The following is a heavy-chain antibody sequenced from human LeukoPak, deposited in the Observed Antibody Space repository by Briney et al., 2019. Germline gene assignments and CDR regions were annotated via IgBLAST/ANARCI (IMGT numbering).Heavy chain of an antibody. J-gene: IGHJ6*03. CDR3: ARDKGLRVRFSNYYYYMDV. V-gene: IGHV3-11*04. CDR1: GFTFSDYY. CDR2: ISSSGSTI. D-gene: IGHD3-3*01. Sequence: GGSLRLSCAASGFTFSDYYMSWIRQAPGKGLEWVSYISSSGSTIYYADSVKGRFTISRDNAKNSLYLQMNSLRAEDTAVYYCARDKGLRVRFSNYYYYMDVWGKGTTVTVSS.